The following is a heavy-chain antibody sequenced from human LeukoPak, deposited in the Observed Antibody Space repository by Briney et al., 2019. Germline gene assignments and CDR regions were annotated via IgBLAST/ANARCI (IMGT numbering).Heavy chain of an antibody. CDR1: GFTFTTYW. D-gene: IGHD6-13*01. CDR3: ARDSGGRVYNY. CDR2: IKQDGSET. Sequence: GGSLRLSCAASGFTFTTYWMTWVRQAPGKGLEWVANIKQDGSETYYGDSVKGRFTISRDNAKNSLYLQMNSLRAEDTAVYYCARDSGGRVYNYWGQGTLVTVSS. V-gene: IGHV3-7*03. J-gene: IGHJ4*02.